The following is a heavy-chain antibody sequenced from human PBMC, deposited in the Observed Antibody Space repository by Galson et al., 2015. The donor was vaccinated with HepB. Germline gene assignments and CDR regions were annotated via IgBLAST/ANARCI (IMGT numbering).Heavy chain of an antibody. Sequence: SLRLSCAASGFTFSSYAMHWVRQAPGKGLEWVAVISYDGSNKYYADSVKGRFTISRDNSKNTLYLQMNSLRAEDTAVYYCAMMGYYDSSGYPQSVQDWGQGTLVTVSS. CDR1: GFTFSSYA. D-gene: IGHD3-22*01. V-gene: IGHV3-30-3*01. J-gene: IGHJ4*02. CDR3: AMMGYYDSSGYPQSVQD. CDR2: ISYDGSNK.